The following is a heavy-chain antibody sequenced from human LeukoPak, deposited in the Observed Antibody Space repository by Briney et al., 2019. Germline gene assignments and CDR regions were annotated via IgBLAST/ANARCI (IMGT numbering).Heavy chain of an antibody. D-gene: IGHD1-14*01. CDR2: INQDGSEK. V-gene: IGHV3-7*04. CDR1: GFTFSSYW. CDR3: ARTGPFAY. J-gene: IGHJ4*02. Sequence: GGSVRLSCAVSGFTFSSYWMTWVRQAPGKGLEWVANINQDGSEKYYADSVEGRFTISRDNAKNSLFLQMNSLRAGDTAVYYCARTGPFAYWGQGTLVTVSS.